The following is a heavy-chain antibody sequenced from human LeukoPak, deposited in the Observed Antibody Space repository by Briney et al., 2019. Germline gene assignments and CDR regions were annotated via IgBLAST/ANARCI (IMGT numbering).Heavy chain of an antibody. J-gene: IGHJ4*02. CDR1: GYTFTGYY. CDR3: ARDLTMFVVVPGY. V-gene: IGHV1-2*02. Sequence: ASVKVSCKASGYTFTGYYLHWVRQAPGQGREWMGWINPNSGDSNYAQKFQGRVTMTRDTSINTAYMELSRLRSDDTAVYHCARDLTMFVVVPGYWGQGTLVTVSS. D-gene: IGHD3-10*02. CDR2: INPNSGDS.